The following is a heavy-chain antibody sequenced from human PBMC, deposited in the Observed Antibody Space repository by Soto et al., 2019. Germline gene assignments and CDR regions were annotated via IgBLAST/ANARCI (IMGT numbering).Heavy chain of an antibody. CDR3: ARFYDSSGSNWFDP. V-gene: IGHV4-59*01. CDR1: GGSISNYY. Sequence: SETLSLTCTVSGGSISNYYCNWIRQPPGKGLEWIGYIHNTGSTNYNPSLTSRVTMSLDTSKNQFSLKLSSVTAADTAVYYCARFYDSSGSNWFDPWGPGTLVTVSS. CDR2: IHNTGST. D-gene: IGHD3-22*01. J-gene: IGHJ5*02.